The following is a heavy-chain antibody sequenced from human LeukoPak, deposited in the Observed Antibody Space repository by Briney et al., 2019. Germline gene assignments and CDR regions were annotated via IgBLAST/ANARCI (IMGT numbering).Heavy chain of an antibody. D-gene: IGHD2-15*01. V-gene: IGHV3-23*01. CDR1: GFPFSTSA. J-gene: IGHJ2*01. CDR3: AKDPSNIVVVVTEGYFDL. CDR2: ISGLDDTT. Sequence: PGGSLRLSCAASGFPFSTSAMSWVRQALGKGLEWISGISGLDDTTYYADSVKGRFTISKDTSKNTLYLQVSSLRDEDTAVYYCAKDPSNIVVVVTEGYFDLWGRGTLVTVSS.